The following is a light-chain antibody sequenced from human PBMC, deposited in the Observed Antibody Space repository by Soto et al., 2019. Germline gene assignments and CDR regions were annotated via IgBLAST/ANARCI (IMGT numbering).Light chain of an antibody. CDR2: GAS. Sequence: ETVMTQSPATLSVSPGERAALSCRASQSVGGSLAWYHQKPGQPPRILMYGASARASGVPLRISGRGSGTEFTLTISSPQSEDSGVYYCQQYNDWPRTFGQGTKVDIK. J-gene: IGKJ1*01. CDR1: QSVGGS. V-gene: IGKV3-15*01. CDR3: QQYNDWPRT.